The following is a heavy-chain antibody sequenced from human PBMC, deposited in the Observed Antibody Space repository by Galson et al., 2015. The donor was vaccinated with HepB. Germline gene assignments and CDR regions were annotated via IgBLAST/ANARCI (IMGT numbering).Heavy chain of an antibody. V-gene: IGHV3-11*06. D-gene: IGHD1-26*01. CDR3: ARSYSGSYGGAPNFDY. CDR1: GFTFSDYY. J-gene: IGHJ4*02. Sequence: SLRLSCAASGFTFSDYYMSWIRQAPGKGLEWVSYISSSSSYTNYADSVKGRFTISRDNAKNSLYLQMNSLRAEDTAVYYCARSYSGSYGGAPNFDYWGQGTLVTVSS. CDR2: ISSSSSYT.